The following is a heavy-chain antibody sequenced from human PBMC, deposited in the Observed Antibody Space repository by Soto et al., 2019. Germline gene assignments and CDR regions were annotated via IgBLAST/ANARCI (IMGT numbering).Heavy chain of an antibody. Sequence: SETLSLTCTVSGGSISSYYWSWIRQPPGKGLEWIGYIYYSGSTNYNPSLKSRVTISVDTSKNQFSLKLSSVTAADTAVYYCAGVRDCGGGSCSYFDYWGKGTLVTVSS. V-gene: IGHV4-59*01. CDR2: IYYSGST. J-gene: IGHJ4*02. CDR3: AGVRDCGGGSCSYFDY. D-gene: IGHD2-15*01. CDR1: GGSISSYY.